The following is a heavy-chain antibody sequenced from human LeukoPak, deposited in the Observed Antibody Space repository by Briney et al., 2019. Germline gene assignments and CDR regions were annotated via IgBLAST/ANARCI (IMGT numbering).Heavy chain of an antibody. CDR2: INPNSGGT. CDR1: GYTFSGYY. J-gene: IGHJ4*02. V-gene: IGHV1-2*02. CDR3: ARMRDLVGTSPLAY. Sequence: ASVKVSCKASGYTFSGYYMHWVRQAPGQGLEWMGWINPNSGGTNYAQKFQGRVTMTRDTSISTAYMELSSLTSDDTAVYYRARMRDLVGTSPLAYWGQGTLVTVSS. D-gene: IGHD1-26*01.